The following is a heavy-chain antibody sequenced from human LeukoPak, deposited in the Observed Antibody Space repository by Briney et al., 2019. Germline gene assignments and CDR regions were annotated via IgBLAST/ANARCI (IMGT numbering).Heavy chain of an antibody. Sequence: ASVKVSCKASGYTFTDYYMNWVRQAPGQGLEWMGWIHPNSGGTNYAQKFQGRVTMTRDTSISTAYMELSRLTFDDTAVYYCGRKSASRKTSEFDYWGQGTLVTVST. CDR1: GYTFTDYY. CDR2: IHPNSGGT. J-gene: IGHJ4*02. V-gene: IGHV1-2*02. D-gene: IGHD2-2*01. CDR3: GRKSASRKTSEFDY.